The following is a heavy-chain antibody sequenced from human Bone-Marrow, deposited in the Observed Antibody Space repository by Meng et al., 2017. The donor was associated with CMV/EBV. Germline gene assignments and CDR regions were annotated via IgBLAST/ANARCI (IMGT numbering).Heavy chain of an antibody. CDR2: ISAYNGNT. CDR1: GYTFTSYG. Sequence: ASVKVSCKASGYTFTSYGISWVRQAPGQGLEWMGWISAYNGNTNYAQKLQGRVTMTTDTSTSTAYMELRSLRSDDTAVYYCARVLYSGSFIPGGADYWVQGTLVTVSS. V-gene: IGHV1-18*01. D-gene: IGHD1-26*01. J-gene: IGHJ4*02. CDR3: ARVLYSGSFIPGGADY.